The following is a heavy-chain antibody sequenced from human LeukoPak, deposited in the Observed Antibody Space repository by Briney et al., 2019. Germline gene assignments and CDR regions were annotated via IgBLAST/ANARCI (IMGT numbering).Heavy chain of an antibody. CDR3: ARSGQFGGVIVPWDY. CDR1: GYTFTGYY. D-gene: IGHD3-16*02. J-gene: IGHJ4*02. Sequence: ASVKVSCKASGYTFTGYYMHWVRQAPGQGLEWMGWINPNSGGTNYAQKFQGGVTMTRDTSISTAYMELSRLRSDDTAVYYCARSGQFGGVIVPWDYWGQGTLVTVSS. CDR2: INPNSGGT. V-gene: IGHV1-2*02.